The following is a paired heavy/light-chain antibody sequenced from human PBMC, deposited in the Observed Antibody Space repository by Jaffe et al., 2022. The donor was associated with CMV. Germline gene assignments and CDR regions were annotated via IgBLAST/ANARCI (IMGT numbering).Light chain of an antibody. V-gene: IGKV3-15*01. CDR1: QSVGTN. J-gene: IGKJ1*01. Sequence: EIVMRQSPSTLSVSPGERVTLSCRASQSVGTNLAWYQQKPGQAPGLLIYGASARATGVPARFSGRGSGTEFTLTISSLQSEDFADYYCQQYNNWPPWTFGQGTRVEIK. CDR3: QQYNNWPPWT. CDR2: GAS.
Heavy chain of an antibody. CDR1: GGSIKNYY. CDR2: IYSSGTT. CDR3: AKESAFATNSAFDH. V-gene: IGHV4-4*07. J-gene: IGHJ4*02. Sequence: QVHLKESGPGLVRPSETLSLTCIVSGGSIKNYYWSWIRQPAGKGLEWIGRIYSSGTTTYNPSLKSRITMSVDTSNNQISLKMTYVTAADTATYYCAKESAFATNSAFDHWGQGTLVTVSS. D-gene: IGHD1-1*01.